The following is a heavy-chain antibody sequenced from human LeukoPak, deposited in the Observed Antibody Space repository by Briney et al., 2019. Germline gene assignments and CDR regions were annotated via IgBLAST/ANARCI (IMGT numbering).Heavy chain of an antibody. CDR1: GFTFSSYA. D-gene: IGHD6-13*01. CDR2: IWSDGNNK. J-gene: IGHJ4*02. Sequence: GGSLRLSCAASGFTFSSYAMTWVRQAPGKGLEWVAIIWSDGNNKYYADSVEGRFTISRDTSKNTLFLQMNSLRAEDTAVYYCARGQPGVAAAGNLDYWGQGTLVTVSS. CDR3: ARGQPGVAAAGNLDY. V-gene: IGHV3-33*08.